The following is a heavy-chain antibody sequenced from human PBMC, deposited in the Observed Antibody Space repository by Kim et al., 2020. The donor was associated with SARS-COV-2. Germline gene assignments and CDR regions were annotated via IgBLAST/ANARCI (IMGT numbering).Heavy chain of an antibody. CDR1: GYTFTSYG. CDR3: ARDLGAVAKSEGLPGYFQH. D-gene: IGHD3-16*01. Sequence: ASVKVSCKASGYTFTSYGISWVRQAPGQGLEWMGWISAYNGNTNYAQKLQGRVTMTTDTSTSTAYMELRSLRSDDTAVYYCARDLGAVAKSEGLPGYFQHWGQGTLVTVSS. V-gene: IGHV1-18*01. J-gene: IGHJ1*01. CDR2: ISAYNGNT.